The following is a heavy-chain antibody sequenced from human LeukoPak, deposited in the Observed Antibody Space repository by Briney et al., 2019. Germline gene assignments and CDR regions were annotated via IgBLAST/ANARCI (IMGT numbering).Heavy chain of an antibody. D-gene: IGHD3-22*01. V-gene: IGHV5-51*01. CDR2: IYPGDSDT. Sequence: GESLKISCKGSGYSFSSYWIGWVRQMPGKGLEWMGIIYPGDSDTRYSLSFQGQVSISADKSISTAYLQWSGLKASDTAMYYCARRGSGYHNDYWGQGTLVTVSS. CDR3: ARRGSGYHNDY. CDR1: GYSFSSYW. J-gene: IGHJ4*02.